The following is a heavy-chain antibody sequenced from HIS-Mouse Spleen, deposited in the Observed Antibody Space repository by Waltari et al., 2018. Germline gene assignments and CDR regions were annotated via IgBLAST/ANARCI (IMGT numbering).Heavy chain of an antibody. CDR1: GGSFSGYY. Sequence: QVQLQQWGAGLLKPSETLSLTCAVYGGSFSGYYWSWIRQPPGKGLEWIGEINHSGRTNYNPSLKSRVTISVDTSKNQFSLKLSSVTAADTAVYYCARGGVVVMPDAFDIWGQGTMVTVSS. J-gene: IGHJ3*02. V-gene: IGHV4-34*01. D-gene: IGHD3-22*01. CDR2: INHSGRT. CDR3: ARGGVVVMPDAFDI.